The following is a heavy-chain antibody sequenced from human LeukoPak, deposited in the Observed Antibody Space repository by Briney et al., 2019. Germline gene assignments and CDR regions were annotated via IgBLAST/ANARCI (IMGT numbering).Heavy chain of an antibody. D-gene: IGHD1-26*01. CDR3: ARHGPNTGSYSEYFQH. CDR2: IYTSGST. J-gene: IGHJ1*01. CDR1: GGSISIGSYY. Sequence: SQTLSLTCTVSGGSISIGSYYWSWIRQPAGKGLEWIGRIYTSGSTNYNPSLKSRVTISVDTSKNQFSLKLSSVTAADTAVYYCARHGPNTGSYSEYFQHWGQGTLVTVSS. V-gene: IGHV4-61*02.